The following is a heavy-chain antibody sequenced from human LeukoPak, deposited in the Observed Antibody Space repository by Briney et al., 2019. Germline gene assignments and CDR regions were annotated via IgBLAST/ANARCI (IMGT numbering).Heavy chain of an antibody. CDR2: ISYDGSNN. Sequence: PGGSLRLSCAASGFTFNSYAMHWVRQAPGKGLEWVAFISYDGSNNFYAASVKGRFTISRDNSRNTLYLQMNALRAEDTAIYYCSKEGGIVEPGRTGDYWGQGTLVTVSS. CDR1: GFTFNSYA. CDR3: SKEGGIVEPGRTGDY. V-gene: IGHV3-30*07. J-gene: IGHJ4*02. D-gene: IGHD1-26*01.